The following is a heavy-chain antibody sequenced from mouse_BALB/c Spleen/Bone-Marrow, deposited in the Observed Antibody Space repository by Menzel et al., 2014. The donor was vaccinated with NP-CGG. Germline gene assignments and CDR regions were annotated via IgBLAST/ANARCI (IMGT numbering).Heavy chain of an antibody. CDR1: GYTFTNYY. J-gene: IGHJ2*01. CDR3: AGGRGYFDY. Sequence: VQEVESGAELVKPGASVKLSCKVSGYTFTNYYVYWVKQRPGQGLEWIGEINPSNGRTNYNEKFKSKATLTVDKSSSTAYMQLSSLTSEDSAVYYCAGGRGYFDYWGQGTTLTVSA. D-gene: IGHD3-3*01. V-gene: IGHV1S81*02. CDR2: INPSNGRT.